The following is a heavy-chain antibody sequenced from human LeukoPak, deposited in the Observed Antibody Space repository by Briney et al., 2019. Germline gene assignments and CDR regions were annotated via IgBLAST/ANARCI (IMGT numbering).Heavy chain of an antibody. CDR2: IYSGGST. D-gene: IGHD1-26*01. J-gene: IGHJ3*02. CDR3: ASKGSGRTLGAFGI. CDR1: GFTVSGNQ. Sequence: GGSLRVSCAASGFTVSGNQMTWVRQAPGKGLEWLSVIYSGGSTYYADSVKGRFTISRDNSKNTLYLQMNSLRAEDTAVYYCASKGSGRTLGAFGIWGQGTMVTVSS. V-gene: IGHV3-53*01.